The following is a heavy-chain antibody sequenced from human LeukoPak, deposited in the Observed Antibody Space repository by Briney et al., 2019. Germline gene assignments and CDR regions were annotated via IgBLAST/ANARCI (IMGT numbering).Heavy chain of an antibody. CDR1: GGSFSGYY. Sequence: PSETLSLTCTVYGGSFSGYYWTWIRQPPGKGLAWIGYMYYSGGTNYNPSLKSRVTISVDTSKNQFSLKLTSVTAADTAVYYCARVRRYSGRSDVFDIWGQGTMVTVSS. D-gene: IGHD1-26*01. CDR2: MYYSGGT. J-gene: IGHJ3*02. V-gene: IGHV4-59*01. CDR3: ARVRRYSGRSDVFDI.